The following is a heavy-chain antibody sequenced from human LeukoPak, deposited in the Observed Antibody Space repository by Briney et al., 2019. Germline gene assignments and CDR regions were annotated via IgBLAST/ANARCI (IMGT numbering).Heavy chain of an antibody. Sequence: PGGSLRLSCAASGFTVSSNYMTWVRQAPGKGLECVSVIYSVGSGGSTYYANSVKGRFTISRDNSENTLYFQMNSLSADDTAVYYCARVMLGDYLGSLDCWGQGALVTVSS. CDR1: GFTVSSNY. V-gene: IGHV3-53*01. CDR2: IYSVGSGGST. CDR3: ARVMLGDYLGSLDC. J-gene: IGHJ4*02. D-gene: IGHD4-17*01.